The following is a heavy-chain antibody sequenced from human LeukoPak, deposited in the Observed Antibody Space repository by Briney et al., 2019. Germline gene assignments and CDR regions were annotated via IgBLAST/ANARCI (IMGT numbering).Heavy chain of an antibody. CDR2: ISYDGSNK. V-gene: IGHV3-30*18. Sequence: GGSLRLSCAASGFTFSSYGMHWVRQAPGKGLEWVAVISYDGSNKYYADSVKGRFTIPRDNSKNTLYLQMNSLRAEDTAVYYCAKERDGYNLEYYFDYWGQGTLVTVSS. D-gene: IGHD5-24*01. CDR3: AKERDGYNLEYYFDY. CDR1: GFTFSSYG. J-gene: IGHJ4*02.